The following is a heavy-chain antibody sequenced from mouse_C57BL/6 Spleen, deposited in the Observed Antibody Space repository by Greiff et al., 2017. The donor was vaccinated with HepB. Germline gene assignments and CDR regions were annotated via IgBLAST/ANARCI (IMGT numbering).Heavy chain of an antibody. CDR3: ATYGSSQSFAY. CDR1: GYTFTSYW. V-gene: IGHV1-69*01. D-gene: IGHD1-1*01. J-gene: IGHJ3*01. CDR2: IDPSDSYT. Sequence: VQLQQPGAELVMPGASVKLSCKASGYTFTSYWMHWVKQRPGQGLEWIGEIDPSDSYTNYNQKFKGKSTLTVDKSSSTAYMQLSSLTSEDSAVYYCATYGSSQSFAYWGQGTLVTVSA.